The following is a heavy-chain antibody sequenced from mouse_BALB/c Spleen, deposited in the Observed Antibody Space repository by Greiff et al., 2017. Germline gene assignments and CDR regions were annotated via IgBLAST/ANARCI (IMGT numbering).Heavy chain of an antibody. D-gene: IGHD3-1*01. CDR2: ISTYYGNT. V-gene: IGHV1-67*01. CDR1: GYTFTDYA. CDR3: ATGATDFDY. J-gene: IGHJ2*01. Sequence: QVQLQQSGPELVRPGVSVKISCKGSGYTFTDYAMHWVKQSHAKSLEWIGVISTYYGNTNYNQKFKGKATMTVDKSSSTAYMELARLTSEDSAIYYCATGATDFDYWGQGTTLTVSS.